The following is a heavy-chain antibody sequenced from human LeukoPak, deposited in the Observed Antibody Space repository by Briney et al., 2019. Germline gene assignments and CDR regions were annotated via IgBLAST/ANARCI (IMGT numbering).Heavy chain of an antibody. CDR2: ITSSSGHI. CDR1: GFTFSTST. Sequence: PGGSLRLSCAASGFTFSTSTMNWVRQAPGKGLEWVSSITSSSGHIYYADSVKGRFTISRDNSKNTLYLQMNSLRAEDTAVYYCAKGRKYSSGWPSPHDYWGQGTLVTVSS. D-gene: IGHD6-19*01. V-gene: IGHV3-21*01. J-gene: IGHJ4*02. CDR3: AKGRKYSSGWPSPHDY.